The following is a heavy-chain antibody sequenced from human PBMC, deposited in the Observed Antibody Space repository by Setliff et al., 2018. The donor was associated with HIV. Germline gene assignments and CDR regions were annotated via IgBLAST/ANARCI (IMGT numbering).Heavy chain of an antibody. CDR1: GGSFGVYR. D-gene: IGHD3-10*01. J-gene: IGHJ5*02. Sequence: PSETLSLTCTISGGSFGVYRWSWIRQSAGRGPEWIGRIDSSGTTDYKPSLKGRVAISVDTSRSQFSLRVTSVTAADTAVYFCARDRHSSGLGSYGPWGPGILVTVS. CDR2: IDSSGTT. V-gene: IGHV4-4*07. CDR3: ARDRHSSGLGSYGP.